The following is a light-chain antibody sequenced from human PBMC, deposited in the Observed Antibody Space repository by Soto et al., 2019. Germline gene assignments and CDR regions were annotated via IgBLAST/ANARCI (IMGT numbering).Light chain of an antibody. V-gene: IGLV2-14*01. J-gene: IGLJ1*01. CDR2: EVS. Sequence: QSALTQPASVSGSPGQSITISCTGTSSDVGGYNYVSWYQQHPGKAPKLMIYEVSNRPSGVSNRFSGSKSGNTASLTITGLQAEDEADYYCRSYTSSRTLAVFGTGTKLTVL. CDR3: RSYTSSRTLAV. CDR1: SSDVGGYNY.